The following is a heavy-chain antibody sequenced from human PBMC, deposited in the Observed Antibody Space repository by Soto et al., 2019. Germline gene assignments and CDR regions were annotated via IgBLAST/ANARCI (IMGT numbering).Heavy chain of an antibody. Sequence: MSGNTVARCRPSRIWSSALQKKRVEWLGRTYYRSKWYNDYAVSVKSRITINPDTSKNQFSLQLNSVTTEDTAVYYCARNQKCSYYYGMDGGAQGPTVT. CDR3: ARNQKCSYYYGMDG. CDR2: TYYRSKWYN. J-gene: IGHJ6*01. D-gene: IGHD3-10*02. V-gene: IGHV6-1*01. CDR1: GNTVARCRPS.